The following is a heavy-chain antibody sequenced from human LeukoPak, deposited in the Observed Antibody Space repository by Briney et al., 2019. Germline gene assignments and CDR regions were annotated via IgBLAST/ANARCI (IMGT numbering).Heavy chain of an antibody. CDR3: ARAGTSGSYFY. V-gene: IGHV4-31*11. Sequence: PSETLSLTCAVSGGSISSGGYYWSWIRQHPGKGLEWIGYIYYSGSTYYNPSLKSRVTISVDTSKNQFSLKLSSVTAADTAVYYCARAGTSGSYFYWGQGTLVTVSS. CDR2: IYYSGST. J-gene: IGHJ4*02. D-gene: IGHD1-26*01. CDR1: GGSISSGGYY.